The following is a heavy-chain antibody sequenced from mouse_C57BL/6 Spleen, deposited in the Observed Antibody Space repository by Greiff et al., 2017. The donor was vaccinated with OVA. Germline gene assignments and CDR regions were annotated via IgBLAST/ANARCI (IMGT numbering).Heavy chain of an antibody. CDR2: IHPYSGST. V-gene: IGHV1-64*01. CDR1: GYTFTSYW. D-gene: IGHD2-14*01. CDR3: TRRAVGVDD. J-gene: IGHJ2*01. Sequence: VQLQQPGAELVKPGASVKLSCKASGYTFTSYWMHWVKQRPGQGLEWIGMIHPYSGSTNYNEKFKSKATLTVDKSSSTAYMHLSSLTSEDSTVDDRTRRAVGVDDWGQGATRTVSS.